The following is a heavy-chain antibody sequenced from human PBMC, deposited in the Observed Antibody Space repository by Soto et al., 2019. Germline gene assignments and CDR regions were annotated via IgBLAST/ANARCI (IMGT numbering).Heavy chain of an antibody. J-gene: IGHJ6*02. CDR1: GGTFSSYA. D-gene: IGHD3-10*01. CDR3: ARDFYGSGSQAFDGMDV. Sequence: QVQLVQSGAEVKKPGSSVKVSCKASGGTFSSYAISWVRQAPGQGLEWMGGIIPIFGTANYAQKFQGRVTITADESTRTAYMELSSLRSEDTAVYYCARDFYGSGSQAFDGMDVWGQGTTVTVSS. V-gene: IGHV1-69*01. CDR2: IIPIFGTA.